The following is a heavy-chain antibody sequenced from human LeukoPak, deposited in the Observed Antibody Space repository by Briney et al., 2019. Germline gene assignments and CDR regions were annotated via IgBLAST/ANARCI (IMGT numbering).Heavy chain of an antibody. CDR2: ISYDGSNK. Sequence: GGSLRLSCAASGFTFSSYGMHWVRQAPGKGLEWVAVISYDGSNKYYADSVKGRFTISRDNSKNTLYLQMNSLRAEGTAVYYCAKETTTVTDWFDPWGQGTLVTVSS. V-gene: IGHV3-30*18. CDR3: AKETTTVTDWFDP. J-gene: IGHJ5*02. D-gene: IGHD4-17*01. CDR1: GFTFSSYG.